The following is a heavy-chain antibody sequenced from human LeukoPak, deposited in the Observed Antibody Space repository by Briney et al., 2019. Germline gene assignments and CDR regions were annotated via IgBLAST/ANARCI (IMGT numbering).Heavy chain of an antibody. V-gene: IGHV1-69*13. CDR3: ARTKGYGDYVTLDY. Sequence: ASVKVSCKASGGTFSSYAISWVRQAPGQGLEWMGGIIPIFGTANYAQKFQGRVTITADESTSTAYMELSSLRSEDTAVYYCARTKGYGDYVTLDYWAREPWSPSPQ. D-gene: IGHD4-17*01. J-gene: IGHJ4*02. CDR2: IIPIFGTA. CDR1: GGTFSSYA.